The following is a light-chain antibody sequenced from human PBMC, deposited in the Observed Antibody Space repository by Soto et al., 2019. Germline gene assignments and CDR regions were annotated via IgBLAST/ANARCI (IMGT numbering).Light chain of an antibody. Sequence: EVVLTQSPDTLPLSPGERATLSCRASQSVSINSLVWYQQKLGQAPRLLIYDASNSATGIPDRFSASGSGTDFTLTISRLETEEFAMYYYQQYSCPWYHFGQGT. CDR3: QQYSCPWYH. V-gene: IGKV3-20*01. J-gene: IGKJ2*01. CDR1: QSVSINS. CDR2: DAS.